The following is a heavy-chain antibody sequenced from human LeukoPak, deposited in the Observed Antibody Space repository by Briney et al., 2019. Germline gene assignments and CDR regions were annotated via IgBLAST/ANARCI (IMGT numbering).Heavy chain of an antibody. Sequence: PGGSLRLSCAASGFTFSSYGMHWVRQAPGKGLEWVAVISYDGSNKYYADSVKGRFTISRDNSKNTLYLQMSSLRAEDTAVYYCVKGSGWNYWGQGTLVTVSS. CDR3: VKGSGWNY. CDR1: GFTFSSYG. J-gene: IGHJ4*02. CDR2: ISYDGSNK. V-gene: IGHV3-30*18. D-gene: IGHD6-19*01.